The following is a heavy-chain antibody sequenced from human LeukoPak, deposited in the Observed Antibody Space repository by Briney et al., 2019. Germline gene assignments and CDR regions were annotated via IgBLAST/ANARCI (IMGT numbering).Heavy chain of an antibody. CDR1: GDSISKYY. CDR3: VRLQPNTGEWAFDI. V-gene: IGHV4-59*01. J-gene: IGHJ3*02. D-gene: IGHD1-1*01. Sequence: SETLSLTCTVSGDSISKYYWSWIRQPPGEGLDWIGYISNGGTTKYNPSLKSRVTISVDTSNNQLSLRLSSVTAADTAVYHCVRLQPNTGEWAFDIWGQGTMVSVSS. CDR2: ISNGGTT.